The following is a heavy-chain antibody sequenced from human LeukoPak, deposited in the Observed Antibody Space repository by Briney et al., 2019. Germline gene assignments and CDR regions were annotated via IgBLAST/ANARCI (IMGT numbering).Heavy chain of an antibody. V-gene: IGHV3-33*06. CDR2: IWYDGSNK. Sequence: GRSLRLSCAASGFTFSSYGMHWVRQAPGKGLEWVAVIWYDGSNKYYADSVKGRFTISRDNSKNTLYLQMNSLRAEDTAVYYCAKEGGSGYYYSDYWGQGTLVAVSS. CDR3: AKEGGSGYYYSDY. D-gene: IGHD3-22*01. J-gene: IGHJ4*02. CDR1: GFTFSSYG.